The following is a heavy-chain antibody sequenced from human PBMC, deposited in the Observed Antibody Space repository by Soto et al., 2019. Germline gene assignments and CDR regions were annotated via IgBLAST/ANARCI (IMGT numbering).Heavy chain of an antibody. CDR2: MNPNSGDT. Sequence: QVQLVQSGPEVKKPGASVRVSCKASGYTFTTYDVNWVRQATGQGLEWMGWMNPNSGDTGYTQKFQGRVTMTRNTSISKPYMELSSLKSEDTAVYYCSSGLRFRGGTPLYYYSPMDVWGKGTTVTVSS. CDR3: SSGLRFRGGTPLYYYSPMDV. D-gene: IGHD2-15*01. CDR1: GYTFTTYD. J-gene: IGHJ6*03. V-gene: IGHV1-8*01.